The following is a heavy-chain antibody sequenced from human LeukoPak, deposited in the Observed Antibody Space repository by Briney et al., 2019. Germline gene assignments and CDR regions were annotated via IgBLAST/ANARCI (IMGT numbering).Heavy chain of an antibody. D-gene: IGHD3-3*01. CDR2: IYYSGST. V-gene: IGHV4-59*01. CDR1: GGSISSYY. CDR3: ARVKANTIFGVVILDAFDI. J-gene: IGHJ3*02. Sequence: PSETLPLTCTVSGGSISSYYWSWIRQPPGKGLEWIGYIYYSGSTNYNPSLKSRVTISVDTSKNQFSLKLSSVTAADTAVYYCARVKANTIFGVVILDAFDIWGQGTMVTVSS.